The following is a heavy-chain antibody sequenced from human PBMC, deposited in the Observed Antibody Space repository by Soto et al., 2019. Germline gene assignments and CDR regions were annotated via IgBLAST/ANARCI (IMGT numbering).Heavy chain of an antibody. V-gene: IGHV1-46*01. CDR1: GYTFTRYN. D-gene: IGHD3-10*02. J-gene: IGHJ3*02. CDR2: IDTRGGSA. CDR3: ARDLPRDLVRGSFDI. Sequence: QAQLVQSGAEVKKPGASANISCKASGYTFTRYNIHWVRQAPGQWLEWMGIIDTRGGSADYTQRFQGRVTMTRDTSTGTVYMELSSLGSEDTAVYYCARDLPRDLVRGSFDIWGQGTLVTVSS.